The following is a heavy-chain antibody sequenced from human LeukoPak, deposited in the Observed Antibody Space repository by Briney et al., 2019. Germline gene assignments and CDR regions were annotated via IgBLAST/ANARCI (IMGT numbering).Heavy chain of an antibody. D-gene: IGHD3-10*01. CDR1: GFSFSSYG. CDR3: ARGVYYYYYYMDV. CDR2: IWYDGSNK. V-gene: IGHV3-33*01. J-gene: IGHJ6*03. Sequence: PGGSLRLSCAASGFSFSSYGMHWVRQAPGKGLEWVAVIWYDGSNKYYADSVKGRFTISRDNSKNTLYLQMNSLRAEDTAVYYCARGVYYYYYYMDVWGKGTTVTVSS.